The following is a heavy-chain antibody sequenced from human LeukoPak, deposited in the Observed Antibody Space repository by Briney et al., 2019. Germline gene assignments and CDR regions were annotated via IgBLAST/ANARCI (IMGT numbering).Heavy chain of an antibody. Sequence: GGSLRLSCAASGFTFSSYSMNWVRQAPGKGLEWVSYISSSSSTIYYADSVKGRFTISRDNAKNSLYLQMNSLRAEDTAVYYCARDGVTGTTGLDYWGQGTLVTVSS. D-gene: IGHD1-7*01. CDR1: GFTFSSYS. J-gene: IGHJ4*02. CDR2: ISSSSSTI. V-gene: IGHV3-48*04. CDR3: ARDGVTGTTGLDY.